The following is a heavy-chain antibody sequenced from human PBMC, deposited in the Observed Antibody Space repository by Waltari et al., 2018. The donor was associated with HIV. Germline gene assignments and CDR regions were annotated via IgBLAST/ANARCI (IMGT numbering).Heavy chain of an antibody. V-gene: IGHV4-34*01. CDR1: GGSLSGYY. D-gene: IGHD2-15*01. Sequence: QVQLQQWGAGLLKPSETLSLTCAVYGGSLSGYYWRWIRQPPGKGLEWIGEINHSGSTNYNPSLKSRVTISVDTSKNQFSLKLSSVTAADTAVYYCAGIVVVVDYYGMDVWGQGTTVTVSS. CDR3: AGIVVVVDYYGMDV. J-gene: IGHJ6*02. CDR2: INHSGST.